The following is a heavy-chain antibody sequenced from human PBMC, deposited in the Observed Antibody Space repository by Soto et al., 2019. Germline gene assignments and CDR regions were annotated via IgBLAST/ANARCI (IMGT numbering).Heavy chain of an antibody. CDR2: ISYDGSNK. CDR1: GFTFSSYA. Sequence: QVQLVESGGGVVQPGRSLRLSCAASGFTFSSYAMHWVRQAPGTGLEWVAVISYDGSNKYYADSVKGRFTISRDNSKNALYLQMNSLRAEDTAVYYCARRKRIAVAGTGYYYGMDVWGQGTTVTVSS. V-gene: IGHV3-30-3*01. J-gene: IGHJ6*02. D-gene: IGHD6-19*01. CDR3: ARRKRIAVAGTGYYYGMDV.